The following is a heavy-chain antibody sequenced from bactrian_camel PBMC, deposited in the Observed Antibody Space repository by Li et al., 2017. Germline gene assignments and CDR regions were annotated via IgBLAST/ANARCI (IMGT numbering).Heavy chain of an antibody. CDR1: GFAFRGDY. CDR2: FYTGGGST. V-gene: IGHV3S1*01. Sequence: HVQLVESGGGLVQPGGSLSLSCAAYGFAFRGDYVAWVRQVPGKGLEWVSTFYTGGGSTYVADSVKGRFTITQDNTKNTLYLQMDSLNPEDTGMYFCGTDCADIVIVTTAINPLYTYEGQGTQVTVS. J-gene: IGHJ4*01. D-gene: IGHD2*01.